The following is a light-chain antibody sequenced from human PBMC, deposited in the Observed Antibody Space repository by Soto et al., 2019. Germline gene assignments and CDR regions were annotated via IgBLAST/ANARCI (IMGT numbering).Light chain of an antibody. CDR1: SSNIGFNT. CDR3: ATWDDKMNGYV. CDR2: SDY. Sequence: SALTQPPSASGAPGQGVSISCSGTSSNIGFNTVNWYQQLPGAAPKVLIHSDYQRPSGVPDRFSAFKSGTSATLAIRGLQSEDEADYYCATWDDKMNGYVFGTGTKVTVL. V-gene: IGLV1-44*01. J-gene: IGLJ1*01.